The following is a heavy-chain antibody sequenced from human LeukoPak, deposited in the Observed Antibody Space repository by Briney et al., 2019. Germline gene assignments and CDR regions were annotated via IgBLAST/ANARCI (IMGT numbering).Heavy chain of an antibody. D-gene: IGHD4/OR15-4a*01. V-gene: IGHV3-53*01. CDR3: ARLTRNDALDI. Sequence: GGSLRLSCAVSGFTVSSNYMSWVRQAPGKGLEWVSVFYSGNSTYYADSLKGRLTISRDNSKNTLYLQMNSLRAEDTAVYYCARLTRNDALDIWGQGTLVTVSS. J-gene: IGHJ3*02. CDR2: FYSGNST. CDR1: GFTVSSNY.